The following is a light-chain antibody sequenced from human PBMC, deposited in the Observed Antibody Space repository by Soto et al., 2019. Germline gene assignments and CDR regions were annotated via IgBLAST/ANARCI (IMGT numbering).Light chain of an antibody. CDR1: QSVNNY. CDR2: DAS. CDR3: QQRRNWPLT. J-gene: IGKJ4*01. V-gene: IGKV3-11*01. Sequence: EIVLTQSPATLSLSPGDRATLSCGASQSVNNYLAWYQQKRGQAPRLLIFDASTRAPDIPPRFSGSGSGTDFTLTISRLEPEDFAIYFCQQRRNWPLTFGGGTRVDIK.